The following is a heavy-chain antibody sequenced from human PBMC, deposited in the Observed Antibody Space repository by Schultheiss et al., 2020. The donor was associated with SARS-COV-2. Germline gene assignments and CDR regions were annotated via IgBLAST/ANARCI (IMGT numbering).Heavy chain of an antibody. D-gene: IGHD3-22*01. CDR1: GFTFDDYG. J-gene: IGHJ6*02. CDR2: IYSGGST. CDR3: ARGGYYTGSYYYYGMDV. V-gene: IGHV3-66*02. Sequence: GGSLRLSCAASGFTFDDYGMSWVRQAPGKGLEWVSVIYSGGSTYYADSVKGRFTISRHNSKNTLYLQMNSLRAEDTAVYYCARGGYYTGSYYYYGMDVWGQGTTVTVSS.